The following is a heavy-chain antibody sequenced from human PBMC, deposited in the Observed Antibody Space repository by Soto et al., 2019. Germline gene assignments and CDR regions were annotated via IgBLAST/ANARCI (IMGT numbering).Heavy chain of an antibody. Sequence: GGSLRLSCAASGFTFSSYSMNWVRQAPGKGLEWVSYISSSSSTIYYADSVKGRFTISRDNAKNSLYLQMNSLRDEDTAVYYCARDPRPVAGPYYFYYGMDVWGQGTTVTVSS. J-gene: IGHJ6*02. CDR3: ARDPRPVAGPYYFYYGMDV. V-gene: IGHV3-48*02. CDR1: GFTFSSYS. CDR2: ISSSSSTI. D-gene: IGHD6-19*01.